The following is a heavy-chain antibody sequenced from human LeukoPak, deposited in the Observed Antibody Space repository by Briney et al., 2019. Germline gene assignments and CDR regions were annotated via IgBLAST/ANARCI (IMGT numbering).Heavy chain of an antibody. Sequence: TGGSLRLSCAASGFTFSSYAMHWVRQAPGKGLEWVAVISYDGSNKYYADSVKGRFTISRDNSKNTLYLQMNSLRAEDTAVYYCARDTRGYSGYLNYYYYGMDVWGQGTTVTVSS. CDR3: ARDTRGYSGYLNYYYYGMDV. CDR1: GFTFSSYA. V-gene: IGHV3-30*04. J-gene: IGHJ6*02. CDR2: ISYDGSNK. D-gene: IGHD5-12*01.